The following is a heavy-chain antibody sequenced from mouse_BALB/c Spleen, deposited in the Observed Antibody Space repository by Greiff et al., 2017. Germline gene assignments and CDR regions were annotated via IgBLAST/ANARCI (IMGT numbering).Heavy chain of an antibody. CDR2: INPSNGRT. CDR1: GYTFTSYW. CDR3: ARHGYFDY. V-gene: IGHV1S81*02. J-gene: IGHJ2*01. Sequence: VQLQQPGAELVKPGASVKLSCKASGYTFTSYWMHWVKQRPGQGLEWIGEINPSNGRTNYNEKFKSKATLTVDKSSSTAYMQLSSLTSEDSAVYYCARHGYFDYWGQGTTLTVSS.